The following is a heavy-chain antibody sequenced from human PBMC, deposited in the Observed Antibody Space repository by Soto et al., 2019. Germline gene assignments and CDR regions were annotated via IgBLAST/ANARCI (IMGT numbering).Heavy chain of an antibody. Sequence: QVPLVQSGAEVKKPGSSVTVSCKASGGTFSSYAIHWVRQAPGQGLEWMGGIIPMYGPAKYAQRFQGRVTITADEATTNVCMELSSLTSQDTAFYYCAILTSMIRGVIDNWFDPWGHGTLVTASS. CDR2: IIPMYGPA. D-gene: IGHD3-10*01. J-gene: IGHJ5*02. CDR1: GGTFSSYA. V-gene: IGHV1-69*01. CDR3: AILTSMIRGVIDNWFDP.